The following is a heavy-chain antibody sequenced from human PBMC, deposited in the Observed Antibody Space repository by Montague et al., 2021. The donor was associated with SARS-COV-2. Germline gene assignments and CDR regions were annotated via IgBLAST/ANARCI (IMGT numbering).Heavy chain of an antibody. CDR3: APAVPVADDS. D-gene: IGHD2-2*01. CDR2: INGGISVM. V-gene: IGHV3-48*03. Sequence: SLRLSCAASGFNFGVYEMNWVRQTPGKGLEWVSYINGGISVMYYADSVIGRFTISRDNAESSLYLQMNSLRAEDTAVYYCAPAVPVADDSWGQGTLVTVSS. CDR1: GFNFGVYE. J-gene: IGHJ5*02.